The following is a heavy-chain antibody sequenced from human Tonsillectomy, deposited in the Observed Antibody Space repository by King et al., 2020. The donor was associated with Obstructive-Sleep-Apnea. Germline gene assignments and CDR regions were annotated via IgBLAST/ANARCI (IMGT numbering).Heavy chain of an antibody. CDR1: GFNLDDYA. Sequence: QLVQSGGGLVQPGRSLRLSCAASGFNLDDYAMHWVRQVPGKGLEWVSGISWNRGNIGYADSVKGRFTITRDNAKNSLYLQMNSLGAEDTALYYCAKDMGFDTGGGFDYWGQGALVTVFS. V-gene: IGHV3-9*01. J-gene: IGHJ4*02. CDR3: AKDMGFDTGGGFDY. CDR2: ISWNRGNI. D-gene: IGHD1-26*01.